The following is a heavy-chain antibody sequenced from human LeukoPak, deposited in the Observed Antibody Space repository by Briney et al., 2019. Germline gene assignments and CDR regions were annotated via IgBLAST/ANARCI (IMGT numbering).Heavy chain of an antibody. CDR2: IYYSGST. Sequence: SETLSLTCTVSGGSISSYYWSWIRQPPGKGLEWIGYIYYSGSTNYNPSLKSRVAISVDTSKNQFSLKLSSVTAADTAVYYCARVTYGSSPDYYYYYYMDVWGKGTTVTVSS. D-gene: IGHD6-13*01. J-gene: IGHJ6*03. CDR1: GGSISSYY. V-gene: IGHV4-59*01. CDR3: ARVTYGSSPDYYYYYYMDV.